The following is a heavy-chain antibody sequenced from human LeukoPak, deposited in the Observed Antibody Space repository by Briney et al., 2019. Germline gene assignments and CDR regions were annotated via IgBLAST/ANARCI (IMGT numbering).Heavy chain of an antibody. D-gene: IGHD3-10*01. Sequence: PGGSLRLSCAASGFTFSSYSMNWVRQAPGKGLEWVSYISSSSSTIYYADSVKGRFTISRDNAKNSLYLQMNSLRAEDTAVYYCARLLGRGSGSYRFHYYYMDVWGKGTTVTVSS. J-gene: IGHJ6*03. CDR2: ISSSSSTI. CDR3: ARLLGRGSGSYRFHYYYMDV. CDR1: GFTFSSYS. V-gene: IGHV3-48*01.